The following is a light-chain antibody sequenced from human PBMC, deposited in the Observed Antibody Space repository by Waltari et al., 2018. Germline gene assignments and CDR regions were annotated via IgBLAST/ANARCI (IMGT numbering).Light chain of an antibody. CDR1: QSISSY. CDR2: YAS. V-gene: IGKV6-21*01. J-gene: IGKJ1*01. CDR3: HQSSSLPQT. Sequence: TQSPSSLSASVGDRVTITCRASQSISSYLNWYQQKPDQSPKLLIKYASQSFSGVPSRFSGSGSGTDFTLTINSLEAEDAAAYYCHQSSSLPQTFGQGTKVEIK.